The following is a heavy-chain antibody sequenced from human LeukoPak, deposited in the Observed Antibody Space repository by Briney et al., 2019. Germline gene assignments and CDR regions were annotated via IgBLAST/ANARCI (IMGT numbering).Heavy chain of an antibody. CDR2: ISYDGSNK. CDR3: ARDISSSWTYYFDY. V-gene: IGHV3-30*04. D-gene: IGHD6-13*01. J-gene: IGHJ4*02. CDR1: GFTFSSYA. Sequence: PGGSLRFSCAASGFTFSSYAMHWVRQAPGKGLEWVAVISYDGSNKYYADSVKGRFTISRDNSKNTLYLQMNSLRAEDTAVYYCARDISSSWTYYFDYWGQGTLVTVSS.